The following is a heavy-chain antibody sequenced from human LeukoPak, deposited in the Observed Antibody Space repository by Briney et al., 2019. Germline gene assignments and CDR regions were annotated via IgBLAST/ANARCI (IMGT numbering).Heavy chain of an antibody. V-gene: IGHV3-21*01. CDR1: GFTFSDYS. D-gene: IGHD1-26*01. CDR2: ISSSSRYV. CDR3: AREPKDTVGSTPHAPSQY. Sequence: GGSLRLSCAASGFTFSDYSMNWVRQAPGKGLEWVSSISSSSRYVYYGDSVKGRFTISRDSAKKSLYLEMNSLRAEDTAVYSCAREPKDTVGSTPHAPSQYWGQGTLVTVSS. J-gene: IGHJ4*02.